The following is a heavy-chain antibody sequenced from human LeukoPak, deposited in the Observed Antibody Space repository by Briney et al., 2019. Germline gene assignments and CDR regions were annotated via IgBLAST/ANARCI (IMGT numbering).Heavy chain of an antibody. V-gene: IGHV1-2*06. J-gene: IGHJ4*02. D-gene: IGHD6-13*01. Sequence: ASVKVSCKASGYTFTSYGISWERQAPGQGLEWMGRINPYSGDTNFAQKFQGRVTMTRDTSITTAYMDLSSLTPDDTAVYFCARDQGSLTRSWYTGYWGQGTQVTVSS. CDR3: ARDQGSLTRSWYTGY. CDR1: GYTFTSYG. CDR2: INPYSGDT.